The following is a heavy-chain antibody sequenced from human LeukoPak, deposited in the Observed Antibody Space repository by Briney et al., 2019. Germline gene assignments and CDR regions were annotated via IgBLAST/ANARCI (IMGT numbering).Heavy chain of an antibody. V-gene: IGHV3-23*01. J-gene: IGHJ4*02. CDR3: APPARLEPHY. Sequence: GRSLRLSCAASGFTFSSYAMSWVRQAPGKGLEWVSASSGSGGSTYYADSVKGRFTISRDNSKNTLYLQMNSLRAEDTAVYYCAPPARLEPHYWGQGTLVTVSS. CDR1: GFTFSSYA. CDR2: SSGSGGST. D-gene: IGHD3-16*01.